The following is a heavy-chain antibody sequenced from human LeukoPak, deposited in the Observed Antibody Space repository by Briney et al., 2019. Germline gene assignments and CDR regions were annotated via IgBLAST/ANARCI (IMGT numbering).Heavy chain of an antibody. V-gene: IGHV3-48*04. Sequence: GGSLRLSCAASGFTFRTYGMNWVRQAPGKGLEWISYINSNSDTVHYSNSVEGRFTISRDNAKNSLYLQMNSLRAEDTAMYYCARDFGGIGYCSSTSCFPLDYWGQGTLVTVSS. CDR3: ARDFGGIGYCSSTSCFPLDY. CDR2: INSNSDTV. J-gene: IGHJ4*02. CDR1: GFTFRTYG. D-gene: IGHD2-2*01.